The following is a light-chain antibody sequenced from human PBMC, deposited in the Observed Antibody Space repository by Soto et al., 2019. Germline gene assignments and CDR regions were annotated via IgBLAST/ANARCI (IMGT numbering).Light chain of an antibody. CDR1: QSISYTSNNKTY. Sequence: DIVMTQFPGSLALSLGERAIINCKSSQSISYTSNNKTYLAWFQQRPSQPPKLIIYWASIRESGVPGRFSGSGSGTEFTLTISSLQAEDVALYYCQQYYASPFTSGPGTKVEI. CDR2: WAS. J-gene: IGKJ3*01. V-gene: IGKV4-1*01. CDR3: QQYYASPFT.